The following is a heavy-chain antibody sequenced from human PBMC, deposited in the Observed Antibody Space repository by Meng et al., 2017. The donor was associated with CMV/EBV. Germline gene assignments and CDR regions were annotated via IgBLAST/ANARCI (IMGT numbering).Heavy chain of an antibody. CDR1: GYTFTSYY. D-gene: IGHD3-22*01. Sequence: ASVKVSCKASGYTFTSYYMHWVRQAPGQGLEWMGIINPSGGSTSYAQKFQGRVTMTRDTSTSTVYMELSSLRSEDTAVYYCASYADYYDSSGYYYGVFDYWGQGTLVTVSS. J-gene: IGHJ4*02. CDR2: INPSGGST. V-gene: IGHV1-46*01. CDR3: ASYADYYDSSGYYYGVFDY.